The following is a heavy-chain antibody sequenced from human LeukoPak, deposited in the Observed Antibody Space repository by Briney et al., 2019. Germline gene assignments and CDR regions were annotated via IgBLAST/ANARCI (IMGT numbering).Heavy chain of an antibody. D-gene: IGHD3-22*01. CDR1: GFSFSTYA. Sequence: GGSLRLSCAASGFSFSTYAMSWARQAPGKGLEWVSSITGSGGNTYYADSVKGRFTISRDNSKNTLYLQMNSLRAEDTAVYYCAKTDYDSSGYRYYFDYWGQGTLVTVSS. CDR3: AKTDYDSSGYRYYFDY. J-gene: IGHJ4*02. V-gene: IGHV3-23*01. CDR2: ITGSGGNT.